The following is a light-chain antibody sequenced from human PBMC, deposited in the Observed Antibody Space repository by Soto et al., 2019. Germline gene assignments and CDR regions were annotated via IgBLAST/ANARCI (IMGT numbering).Light chain of an antibody. CDR2: EVN. V-gene: IGLV2-14*03. Sequence: QSALTQPASVSGSPGQSITISCGGTSSDVGAYIFVSWYQQFPGKAPKLIIYEVNNRPSGVSDRFSGSKSDTTAYLTISGLQAEHEADYYYSSNSDSYTKVFGSGTKVTGL. CDR3: SSNSDSYTKV. CDR1: SSDVGAYIF. J-gene: IGLJ1*01.